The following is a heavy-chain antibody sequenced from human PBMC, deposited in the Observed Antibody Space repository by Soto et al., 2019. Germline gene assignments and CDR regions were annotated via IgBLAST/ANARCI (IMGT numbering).Heavy chain of an antibody. Sequence: PSETLSLTCTVSGGSISSGGYYWSWIRQHPGKGLEWIGYIYYSGSTYYNPSLKSRVTISVDTSKNQFSLKLSSVTAADTAVYYCARGVKDYGSGSYSQPELDYWGQGTLVTVSS. J-gene: IGHJ4*02. D-gene: IGHD3-10*01. CDR1: GGSISSGGYY. CDR3: ARGVKDYGSGSYSQPELDY. V-gene: IGHV4-31*03. CDR2: IYYSGST.